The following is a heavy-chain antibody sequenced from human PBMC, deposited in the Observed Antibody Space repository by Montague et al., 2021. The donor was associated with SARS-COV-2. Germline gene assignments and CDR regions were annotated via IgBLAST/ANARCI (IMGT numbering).Heavy chain of an antibody. CDR3: VRDRDWDDWCGMDV. V-gene: IGHV3-48*03. Sequence: SLRLSCAASVFIFSSYEMNLVRQAPGKGLEWILYISSSRGGSTKXXTHSVKGRFTISRDNAKNALYLQINSLRVEDTAIYYCVRDRDWDDWCGMDVWGQGTTVTVSS. D-gene: IGHD3/OR15-3a*01. CDR2: ISSSRGGSTK. CDR1: VFIFSSYE. J-gene: IGHJ6*02.